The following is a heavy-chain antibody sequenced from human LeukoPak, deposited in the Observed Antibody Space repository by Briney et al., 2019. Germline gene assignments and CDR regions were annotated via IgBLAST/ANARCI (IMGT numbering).Heavy chain of an antibody. Sequence: SQTLSLTCTVSGGSISSGGYYWSWIRQHPGKGLEWIGYIYYSGSTYYNPSLKSRVTISVDTSKNQFSLKLSSVTAADTAVYYCARTLPSYKYSYGYLLDYWGQGTLVTVSS. CDR3: ARTLPSYKYSYGYLLDY. J-gene: IGHJ4*02. V-gene: IGHV4-31*03. D-gene: IGHD5-18*01. CDR2: IYYSGST. CDR1: GGSISSGGYY.